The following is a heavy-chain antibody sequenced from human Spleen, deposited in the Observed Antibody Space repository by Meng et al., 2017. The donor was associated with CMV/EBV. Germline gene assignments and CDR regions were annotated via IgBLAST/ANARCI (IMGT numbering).Heavy chain of an antibody. CDR1: GFTLNDAW. CDR2: IRYDEKTK. Sequence: GGSLRLSCATSGFTLNDAWMSWVRQAPGKGLEWVAFIRYDEKTKYYVDSVKGRFNISRDHSKNTLYLQMDSLRAEDTAVYYCVKDFPGDCYPLCYYFSHGLDVWGQGTTVTVSS. V-gene: IGHV3-30*02. CDR3: VKDFPGDCYPLCYYFSHGLDV. J-gene: IGHJ6*02. D-gene: IGHD2-21*01.